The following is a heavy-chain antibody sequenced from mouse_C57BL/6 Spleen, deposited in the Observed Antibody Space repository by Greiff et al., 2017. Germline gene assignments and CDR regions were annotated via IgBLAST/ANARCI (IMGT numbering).Heavy chain of an antibody. CDR1: SFNIKDYY. J-gene: IGHJ3*01. D-gene: IGHD1-1*01. Sequence: EVQLQQSGAELVRPGASVKLSCTASSFNIKDYYMHWVKQRPEQGLEWIGRIDPEDGDTEYAPKFQGKATMTADTSSNTAYLQLSSLTSEDTAVYYCTSVITGVARPFAYWGQGTLVTVSA. CDR3: TSVITGVARPFAY. CDR2: IDPEDGDT. V-gene: IGHV14-1*01.